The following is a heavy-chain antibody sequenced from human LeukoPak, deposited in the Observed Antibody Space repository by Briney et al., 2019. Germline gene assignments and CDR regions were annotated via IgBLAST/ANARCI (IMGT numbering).Heavy chain of an antibody. CDR1: GFTFSSYS. CDR3: ARSPRLFYYYYMDV. CDR2: ISSSSSYI. D-gene: IGHD3-22*01. J-gene: IGHJ6*03. V-gene: IGHV3-21*04. Sequence: GGSLRLSCAASGFTFSSYSMNWVRQAPGKGLEWVSSISSSSSYIYYADSVKGRFTISRDNAKNSLYLQMNSLRAEDTALYYCARSPRLFYYYYMDVWGKGTTVTVSS.